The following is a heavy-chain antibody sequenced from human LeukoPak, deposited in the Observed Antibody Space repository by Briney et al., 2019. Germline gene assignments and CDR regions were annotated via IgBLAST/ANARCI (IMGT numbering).Heavy chain of an antibody. Sequence: GESLKISCKGSGYSFTSYWIGWVRQMPGKGLEWMGIIYPGDSDTRYSPSFQGQVTISADKSISTAYLQWSSLKASDTAMYYCARHGRGYSGYDYGGAAAARDYWGQGTLVTVS. V-gene: IGHV5-51*01. CDR1: GYSFTSYW. CDR3: ARHGRGYSGYDYGGAAAARDY. CDR2: IYPGDSDT. J-gene: IGHJ4*02. D-gene: IGHD5-12*01.